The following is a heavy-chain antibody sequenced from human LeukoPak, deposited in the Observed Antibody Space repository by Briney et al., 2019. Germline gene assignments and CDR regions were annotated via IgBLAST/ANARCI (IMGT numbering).Heavy chain of an antibody. J-gene: IGHJ4*02. D-gene: IGHD6-19*01. CDR3: ARDIDSSGFPSMSDY. CDR2: ISGSGGST. CDR1: GFTFSSYA. Sequence: GGSLRLSCAASGFTFSSYAMSWVRHAPGKGLEWVSAISGSGGSTYYADSVKGRFTVSRDNAKNSLYLQMNSLRAEDTAVYYCARDIDSSGFPSMSDYWGQGTLVTVSS. V-gene: IGHV3-23*01.